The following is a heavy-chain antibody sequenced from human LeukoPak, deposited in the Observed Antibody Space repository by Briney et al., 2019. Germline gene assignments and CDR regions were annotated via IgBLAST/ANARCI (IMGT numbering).Heavy chain of an antibody. J-gene: IGHJ4*02. V-gene: IGHV3-48*04. D-gene: IGHD4-17*01. Sequence: GGSLRLSCAASGFTFSSYAMSWVRQAPGKGLEWVSYISSSGSTIYYADSVKGRFTISRDNAKNSLYLQMNSLRAEDTAVYYCARDTYGDTGGWGIIDYWGQGTLVTVSS. CDR3: ARDTYGDTGGWGIIDY. CDR2: ISSSGSTI. CDR1: GFTFSSYA.